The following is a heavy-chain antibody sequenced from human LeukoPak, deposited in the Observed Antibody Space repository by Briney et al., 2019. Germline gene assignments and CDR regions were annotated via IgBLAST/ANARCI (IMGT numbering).Heavy chain of an antibody. V-gene: IGHV3-53*01. CDR3: ARRAGAYSHPYDY. CDR2: IYSDNT. CDR1: GFTLSSYE. D-gene: IGHD4/OR15-4a*01. J-gene: IGHJ4*02. Sequence: GGSLRLSCIVSGFTLSSYEMSWIRQAPGKGLEWVSFIYSDNTHYSDSVKGRFTISRDNSKNTLYLQMNSLRAEDTAVYYCARRAGAYSHPYDYWGQGTLVTVSS.